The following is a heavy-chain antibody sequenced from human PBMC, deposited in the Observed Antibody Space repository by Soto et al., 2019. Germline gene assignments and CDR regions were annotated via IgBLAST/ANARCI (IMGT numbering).Heavy chain of an antibody. CDR1: GLSFSTYA. CDR2: ISKNGDET. Sequence: PDGSMRISCAASGLSFSTYAISWVRKETGKGLEWVSVISKNGDETYYADSVKGRFTISRDSSNSLLHLRMSSLRVEDTAVYYCASCVRGPNFYLDCWGQRTLGTGSS. J-gene: IGHJ4*02. D-gene: IGHD1-7*01. CDR3: ASCVRGPNFYLDC. V-gene: IGHV3-23*01.